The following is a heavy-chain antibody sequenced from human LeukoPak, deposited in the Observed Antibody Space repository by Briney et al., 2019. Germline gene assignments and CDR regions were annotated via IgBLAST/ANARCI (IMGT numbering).Heavy chain of an antibody. J-gene: IGHJ4*02. CDR1: GFTFSNAW. V-gene: IGHV3-23*01. CDR3: AKVHYDILTGYRFSYYFDY. CDR2: ISGSGGST. Sequence: GGSLRLSCAASGFTFSNAWMSWVRQAPGKGLEWVSAISGSGGSTYYADSVKGRFTISRDNSKNTLYLQMNSLRAEDTAVYYCAKVHYDILTGYRFSYYFDYWGQGTLVTVSS. D-gene: IGHD3-9*01.